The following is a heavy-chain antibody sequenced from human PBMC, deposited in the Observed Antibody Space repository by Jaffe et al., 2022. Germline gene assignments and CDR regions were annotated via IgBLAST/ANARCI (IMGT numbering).Heavy chain of an antibody. CDR3: AKDYCSSTSCYVFDY. Sequence: EVQLVESGGGLVQPGRSLRLSCAASGFTFDDYAMHWVRQAPGKGLEWVSGISWNSGSIGYADSVKGRFTISRDNAKNSLYLQMNSLRAEDTALYYCAKDYCSSTSCYVFDYWGQGTLVTVSS. CDR2: ISWNSGSI. J-gene: IGHJ4*02. CDR1: GFTFDDYA. D-gene: IGHD2-2*01. V-gene: IGHV3-9*01.